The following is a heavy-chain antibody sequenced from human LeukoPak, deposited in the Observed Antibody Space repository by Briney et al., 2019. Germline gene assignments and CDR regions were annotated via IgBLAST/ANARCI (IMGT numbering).Heavy chain of an antibody. D-gene: IGHD3-16*02. J-gene: IGHJ4*02. CDR2: FDPEDGET. V-gene: IGHV1-24*01. Sequence: ASVKVSCKASGGTFSSYAISWVRHAPGKGNERMGGFDPEDGETIYAHKFQGRVTMTEDTSTDKTYMELSSLRSEDTAVDYCAFPVWGSYPLPLDFWGQGKLVTVSA. CDR3: AFPVWGSYPLPLDF. CDR1: GGTFSSYA.